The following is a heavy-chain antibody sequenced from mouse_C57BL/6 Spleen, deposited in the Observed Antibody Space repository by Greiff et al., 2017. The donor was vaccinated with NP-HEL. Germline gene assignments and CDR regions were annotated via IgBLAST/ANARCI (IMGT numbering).Heavy chain of an antibody. CDR3: ARNDGDYFDY. CDR2: INPNNGGT. Sequence: EVQLQQSGPELVKPGASVKISCKASGYTFTDYYMNWVKQSHGKSLEWIGDINPNNGGTSYNQKFKGKATLTVDKSSSTAYMELRSLTSEDSAVYYCARNDGDYFDYWGQGTTLTVSS. D-gene: IGHD2-3*01. CDR1: GYTFTDYY. V-gene: IGHV1-26*01. J-gene: IGHJ2*01.